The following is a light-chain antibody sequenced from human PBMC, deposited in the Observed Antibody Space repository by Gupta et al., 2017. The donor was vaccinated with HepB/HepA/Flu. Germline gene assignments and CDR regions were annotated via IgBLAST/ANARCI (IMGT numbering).Light chain of an antibody. Sequence: SYVLTQPPSVSVAPGKTARITWGGNNIGSKSVHWYQQKPGQAPVLVIYYDSDRPSGIPERFSGSNSGNTATLTISRVEAGDEADYYCQVWDSSSDHVVFGGGTKLNVL. V-gene: IGLV3-21*04. J-gene: IGLJ2*01. CDR1: NIGSKS. CDR2: YDS. CDR3: QVWDSSSDHVV.